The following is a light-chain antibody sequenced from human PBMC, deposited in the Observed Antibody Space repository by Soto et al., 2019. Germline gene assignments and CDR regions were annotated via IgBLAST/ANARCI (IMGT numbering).Light chain of an antibody. Sequence: QSVLTQPASVSGSPGQSITISCTGTSSDVGSYNYVSWYQQYPGKAPKLMIYEVSNRPSGVSNRFSGSKSGNTASLTISGLQAEDEADYYCSSYTSSSTGVFGGGTQLTVL. CDR3: SSYTSSSTGV. V-gene: IGLV2-14*01. CDR2: EVS. CDR1: SSDVGSYNY. J-gene: IGLJ2*01.